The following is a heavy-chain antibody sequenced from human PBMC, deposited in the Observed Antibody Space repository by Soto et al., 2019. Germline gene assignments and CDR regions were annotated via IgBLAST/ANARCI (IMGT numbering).Heavy chain of an antibody. CDR3: ERGWTVAGDAFDI. CDR1: GYNFAVYW. V-gene: IGHV5-51*01. J-gene: IGHJ3*02. D-gene: IGHD4-4*01. CDR2: IYPGDSDT. Sequence: GESLKISCKGSGYNFAVYWIGWVRQMPGKGLEWMGMIYPGDSDTRYSPSFQGQVTISVDKSISTAYLQWSSLKASDTAMYYCERGWTVAGDAFDIWGQGTMVTVSS.